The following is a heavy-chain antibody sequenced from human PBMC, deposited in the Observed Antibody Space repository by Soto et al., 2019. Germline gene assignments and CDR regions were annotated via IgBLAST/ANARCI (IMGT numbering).Heavy chain of an antibody. CDR1: GASISAYA. CDR2: LYSSGNT. Sequence: QVQLQESGPGLVKPSETLSLTCTVSGASISAYAWSWIRQPAGKGLEWIGRLYSSGNTKYNPSCKSRLTMTADTSKNQFSRKLSSVTAADTAVYYCARGPYSSGWYVVDYWGQGTLVTVSS. CDR3: ARGPYSSGWYVVDY. V-gene: IGHV4-4*07. D-gene: IGHD6-19*01. J-gene: IGHJ4*02.